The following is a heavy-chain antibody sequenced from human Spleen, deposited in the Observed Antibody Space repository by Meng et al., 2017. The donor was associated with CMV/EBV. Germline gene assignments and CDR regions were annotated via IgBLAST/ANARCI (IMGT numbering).Heavy chain of an antibody. J-gene: IGHJ6*02. CDR3: ARAWGEITIFGVAPYYYGMDV. CDR1: GYTFTGYY. Sequence: ASVKVSCKASGYTFTGYYMHWVRQAPGQGLEWMGWINPNSGGTNYAQKFQGRVTMTRDTPISTAYMELSRLRSDDTAVYYCARAWGEITIFGVAPYYYGMDVWGQGTTVTVSS. D-gene: IGHD3-3*01. CDR2: INPNSGGT. V-gene: IGHV1-2*02.